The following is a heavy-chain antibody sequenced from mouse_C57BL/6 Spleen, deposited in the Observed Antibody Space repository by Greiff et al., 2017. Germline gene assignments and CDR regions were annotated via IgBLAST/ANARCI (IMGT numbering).Heavy chain of an antibody. V-gene: IGHV1-7*01. CDR1: GYTFTSYW. D-gene: IGHD2-1*01. Sequence: QVQLQQSGAELAKPGASVKLSCKASGYTFTSYWMHWVKQRPGQGLEWIGYINPSSGYTKYDQKFKDKATLTADKSSSTANMQLSSLQYEDSAGYYCAQGGNYADYWGQGTTLTVSS. CDR3: AQGGNYADY. CDR2: INPSSGYT. J-gene: IGHJ2*01.